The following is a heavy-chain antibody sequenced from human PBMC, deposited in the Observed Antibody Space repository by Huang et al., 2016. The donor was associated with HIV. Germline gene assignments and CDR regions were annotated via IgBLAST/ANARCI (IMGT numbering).Heavy chain of an antibody. CDR2: ISGGGSTT. CDR3: TGIFYDSTGYYYHY. J-gene: IGHJ4*02. CDR1: GFPFRDYH. Sequence: EVQLVQSGGVAIKPGGSLRLSCAASGFPFRDYHMHWVRQVPGKGLERVGLISGGGSTTKYGDSFKGRFTISRDNSKDSLYLQMNSLKTEDTAFYYCTGIFYDSTGYYYHYWGQGTLVTVSS. D-gene: IGHD3-22*01. V-gene: IGHV3-43*01.